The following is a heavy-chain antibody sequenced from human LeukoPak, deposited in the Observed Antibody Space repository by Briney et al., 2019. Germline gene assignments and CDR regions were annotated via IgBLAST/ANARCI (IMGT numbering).Heavy chain of an antibody. Sequence: PGGSLRLSCAASGFTFSSYSMNWVRQAPGKGLEWVSSISSSSSYIYYADSVKGRFTISRDNAKNSLYLQMNSLRAEDTAVYYCARDLSAGATILGFDYWGQGTLVTVSS. J-gene: IGHJ4*02. D-gene: IGHD1-26*01. CDR3: ARDLSAGATILGFDY. CDR1: GFTFSSYS. CDR2: ISSSSSYI. V-gene: IGHV3-21*01.